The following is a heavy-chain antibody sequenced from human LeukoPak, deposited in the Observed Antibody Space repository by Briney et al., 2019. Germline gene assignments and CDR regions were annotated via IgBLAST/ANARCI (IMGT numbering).Heavy chain of an antibody. CDR2: IYPDESNI. D-gene: IGHD2-2*03. V-gene: IGHV5-51*01. J-gene: IGHJ4*02. CDR3: ARPPSRGYSSSFEY. Sequence: GESLKIPCKGSGYSFATYWIAWVRQMPGKGLEWMGIIYPDESNIRYSPSFQGQVTISADKSISTAYLQWSSLKASDTAIYYCARPPSRGYSSSFEYWGQGTLVTVSS. CDR1: GYSFATYW.